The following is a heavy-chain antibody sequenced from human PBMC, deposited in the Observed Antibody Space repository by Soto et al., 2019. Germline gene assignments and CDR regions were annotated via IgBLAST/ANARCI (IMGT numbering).Heavy chain of an antibody. D-gene: IGHD1-7*01. V-gene: IGHV2-70*01. CDR2: IDWDDDK. CDR1: WFSLITSGMC. CDR3: ARIRMELRSYYYYGMDV. Sequence: XGPTRLIPPQTLPLTCTFSWFSLITSGMCVSWIRQPPGKALEWLALIDWDDDKYYSTSLKTRLTISKDTSKNQVVLTMTNMDPVDTATYYCARIRMELRSYYYYGMDVWGQGTTVTVSS. J-gene: IGHJ6*02.